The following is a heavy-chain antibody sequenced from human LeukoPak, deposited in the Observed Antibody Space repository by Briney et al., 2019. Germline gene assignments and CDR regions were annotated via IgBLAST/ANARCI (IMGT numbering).Heavy chain of an antibody. D-gene: IGHD3-22*01. CDR3: ANDLSGYYDY. CDR2: INEDGTYT. CDR1: GFSRRYW. V-gene: IGHV3-74*01. Sequence: GVSLRLSCVGSGFSRRYWMHWVRHVPGKGLVWVSRINEDGTYTSYADSVKGRFTISRDNAKNTLYLQMNSLSVDDTAVYYCANDLSGYYDYWGQGTLVTVSS. J-gene: IGHJ4*02.